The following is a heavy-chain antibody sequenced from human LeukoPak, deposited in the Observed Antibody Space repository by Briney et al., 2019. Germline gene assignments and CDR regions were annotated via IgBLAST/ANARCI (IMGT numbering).Heavy chain of an antibody. CDR1: GYSISSGYY. D-gene: IGHD6-19*01. V-gene: IGHV4-38-2*02. CDR2: IFHSGDT. J-gene: IGHJ4*02. Sequence: SETLSLTCTVSGYSISSGYYWGWIRQPPGKGLEWIGNIFHSGDTQYNPSLQSRVTLLVDPSKNQFSLNLQSVTAADTAVYYCVTERERQWLFWAQGTLVTVSS. CDR3: VTERERQWLF.